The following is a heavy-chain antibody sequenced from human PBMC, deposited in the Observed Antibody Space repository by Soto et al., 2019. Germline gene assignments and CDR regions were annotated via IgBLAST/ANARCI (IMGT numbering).Heavy chain of an antibody. Sequence: QVQLQESGPGLVKPSQTLSLTCTVSGGSISSGDYYWSWIRQPPGKGLEWIGYIYYSGRTYYNPSLKSRVTISVDTSTNQFSLKLSTVTAADTAVYYCARDRGYSGYDNYYYGMDVWGQGTTVTVSS. V-gene: IGHV4-30-4*01. D-gene: IGHD5-12*01. CDR1: GGSISSGDYY. J-gene: IGHJ6*02. CDR3: ARDRGYSGYDNYYYGMDV. CDR2: IYYSGRT.